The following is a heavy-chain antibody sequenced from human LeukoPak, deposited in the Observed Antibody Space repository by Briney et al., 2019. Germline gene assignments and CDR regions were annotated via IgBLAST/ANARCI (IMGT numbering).Heavy chain of an antibody. CDR1: GFTFSICA. CDR3: ARDPQSGNYEIDY. V-gene: IGHV3-30-3*01. D-gene: IGHD1-26*01. Sequence: SGGSLRLSCAASGFTFSICAMHWVRQAPDMGLEWLAMISFDGNNVNHADSVKGRFTISRDSSKNTLYLQMNSLRPEDTALYDCARDPQSGNYEIDYWGQGTLVTVSS. CDR2: ISFDGNNV. J-gene: IGHJ4*02.